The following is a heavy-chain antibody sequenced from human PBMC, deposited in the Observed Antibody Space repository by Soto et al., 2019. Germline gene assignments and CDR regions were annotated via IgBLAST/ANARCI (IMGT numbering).Heavy chain of an antibody. CDR3: AKAYIPRSPYFDY. Sequence: EVQLLESGGGLVQPGGSLRLSCAASGFTFSSYAMSWVRQAPGKGLEWVSSMSGSGSNAYYADSVKGRFTISRDNSKNTVYLQMNSPRAEDTAVYYCAKAYIPRSPYFDYWGQGTLVAVSS. CDR1: GFTFSSYA. D-gene: IGHD3-16*01. J-gene: IGHJ4*02. V-gene: IGHV3-23*01. CDR2: MSGSGSNA.